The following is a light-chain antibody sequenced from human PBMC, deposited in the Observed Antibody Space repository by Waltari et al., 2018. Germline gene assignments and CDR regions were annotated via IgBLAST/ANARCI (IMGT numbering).Light chain of an antibody. CDR1: QTIGGW. Sequence: DIRLTQFPPTLSASVGDRVTITCRASQTIGGWLAWYQQKPGKAPILLIYKTSNLQTWVPSRFSGSGYGTDFTLTISSLQPDDSATYYCQQYKISPYLFGQGTKLEL. V-gene: IGKV1-5*03. CDR2: KTS. J-gene: IGKJ2*01. CDR3: QQYKISPYL.